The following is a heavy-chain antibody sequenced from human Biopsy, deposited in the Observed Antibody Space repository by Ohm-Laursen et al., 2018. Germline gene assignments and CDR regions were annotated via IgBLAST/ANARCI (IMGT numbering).Heavy chain of an antibody. CDR1: GFTFNNYG. J-gene: IGHJ6*02. Sequence: SLRLSCSASGFTFNNYGMQWVRQAPGKGLEWVAFIFYDGSNTYYADPVKGRFTISRDNSRDTLYLQMSSLRAEDTAVYYCANDRYNYTPIGGFSMDVWGQGTTVTVSS. V-gene: IGHV3-30*18. CDR3: ANDRYNYTPIGGFSMDV. CDR2: IFYDGSNT. D-gene: IGHD5-18*01.